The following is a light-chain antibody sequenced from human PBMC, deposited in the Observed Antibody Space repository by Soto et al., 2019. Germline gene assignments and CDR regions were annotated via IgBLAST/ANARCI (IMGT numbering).Light chain of an antibody. J-gene: IGLJ1*01. V-gene: IGLV2-14*01. Sequence: QLVLTQPASVSGSPGQSITISCTGTSSDVGGYNYVSWYQHHPGKAPKLIIFEVSNRPSGVSDRFSGSKSANTASLTISGLQAEDEADYYCSSYRSTRALVFGTGTKVTVL. CDR2: EVS. CDR1: SSDVGGYNY. CDR3: SSYRSTRALV.